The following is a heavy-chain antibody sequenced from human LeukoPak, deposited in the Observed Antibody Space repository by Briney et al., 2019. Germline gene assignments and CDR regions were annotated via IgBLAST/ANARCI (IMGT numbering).Heavy chain of an antibody. CDR3: AKDYDSSGYDFPFDY. J-gene: IGHJ4*02. CDR1: GFTFSSYA. CDR2: ITSSGDGT. D-gene: IGHD3-22*01. V-gene: IGHV3-23*01. Sequence: GATLRLSCTASGFTFSSYAMTWVRQAPGKGLECVSSITSSGDGTYYADSVKGRFTISRHNPKNTLYLQMNSLRAEDAAVYYCAKDYDSSGYDFPFDYWGQGTLVTVSS.